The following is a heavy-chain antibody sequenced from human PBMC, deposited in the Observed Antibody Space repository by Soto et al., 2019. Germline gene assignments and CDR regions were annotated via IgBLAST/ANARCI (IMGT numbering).Heavy chain of an antibody. Sequence: ASVKVSCKASGYTFTGYYMHWVQQAPGQGLEWMGWINPNSGGTNYAQKFQGRVTRTRGTSISTAYMELSRLRSDDTAVYYCARVGEELLWFGELFPYYFDYWGQGTLVTVSS. V-gene: IGHV1-2*02. CDR3: ARVGEELLWFGELFPYYFDY. D-gene: IGHD3-10*01. CDR2: INPNSGGT. CDR1: GYTFTGYY. J-gene: IGHJ4*02.